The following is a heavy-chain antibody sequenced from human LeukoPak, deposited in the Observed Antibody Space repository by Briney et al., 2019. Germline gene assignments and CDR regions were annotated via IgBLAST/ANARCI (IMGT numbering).Heavy chain of an antibody. D-gene: IGHD5-24*01. Sequence: ASVKVSCKASGGTFSSYAISWVRQAPGQGLEWMGGIIPIFGTANYAQKFQGRVTITADKSTSTAYMELSSLRSEDTAVYYCARRPLEMATIMFAFDIWGQGTMVTVSS. CDR3: ARRPLEMATIMFAFDI. V-gene: IGHV1-69*06. CDR1: GGTFSSYA. J-gene: IGHJ3*02. CDR2: IIPIFGTA.